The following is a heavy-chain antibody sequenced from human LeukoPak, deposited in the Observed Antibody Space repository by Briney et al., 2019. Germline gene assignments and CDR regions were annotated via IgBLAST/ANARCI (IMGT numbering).Heavy chain of an antibody. CDR3: ARDRLNGTYDD. Sequence: GGSLRLSCAAPGFSFSDYWMTWVRLAPGKGLEWVANIKEDGSVQYSVDSVKGRFTISRDNAKNSLYLQVNSLRVEDTAVYYCARDRLNGTYDDWGQGTLVTVFS. CDR2: IKEDGSVQ. V-gene: IGHV3-7*01. D-gene: IGHD1-26*01. J-gene: IGHJ4*02. CDR1: GFSFSDYW.